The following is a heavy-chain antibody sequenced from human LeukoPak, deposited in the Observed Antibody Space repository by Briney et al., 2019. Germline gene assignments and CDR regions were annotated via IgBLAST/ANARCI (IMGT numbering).Heavy chain of an antibody. CDR1: GGSISSSSYY. CDR3: ARQGYDSSGYYYGYAFDI. J-gene: IGHJ3*02. Sequence: SETLFLTCTVSGGSISSSSYYWGWIRQPPGKGLEWIGSVYYSGSTYYNPSLKSRVTISVDTSKNQFSLKLSSVTAADTAVYYCARQGYDSSGYYYGYAFDIWGQGTMVTVSS. D-gene: IGHD3-22*01. V-gene: IGHV4-39*01. CDR2: VYYSGST.